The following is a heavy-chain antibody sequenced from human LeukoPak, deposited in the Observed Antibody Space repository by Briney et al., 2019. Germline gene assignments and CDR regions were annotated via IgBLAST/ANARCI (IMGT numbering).Heavy chain of an antibody. J-gene: IGHJ4*02. CDR1: GFTFSNAW. Sequence: PGGSLRLSCAASGFTFSNAWMSWVRQAPGKGLEWVGRIKSKTDGGTTDYAAPVKGRFTISRDDSKNTLYLQMNSLKTEGTAVYYCERAVAGTWDYWGQGTLVTVSS. D-gene: IGHD6-19*01. V-gene: IGHV3-15*01. CDR3: ERAVAGTWDY. CDR2: IKSKTDGGTT.